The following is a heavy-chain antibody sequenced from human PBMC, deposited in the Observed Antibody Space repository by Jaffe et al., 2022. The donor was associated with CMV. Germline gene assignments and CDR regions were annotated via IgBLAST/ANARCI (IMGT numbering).Heavy chain of an antibody. CDR1: GFTFDDYT. D-gene: IGHD2-21*02. V-gene: IGHV3-43*01. J-gene: IGHJ1*01. Sequence: EVQLVESGGVVVQPGGSLRLSCAASGFTFDDYTMHWVRQAPGKGLEWVSLISWDGGSTYYADSVKGRFTISRDNSKNSLYLQMNSLRTEDTALYYCAKDRGGGDKTHLFQHWGQGTLVTVSS. CDR3: AKDRGGGDKTHLFQH. CDR2: ISWDGGST.